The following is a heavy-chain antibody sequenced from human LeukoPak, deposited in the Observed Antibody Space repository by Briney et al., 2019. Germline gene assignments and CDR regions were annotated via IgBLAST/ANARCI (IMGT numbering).Heavy chain of an antibody. CDR3: ATGGYQLLRFDY. Sequence: ASVKVSCKVSGYTFTDYYMHWVQQAPGKGLEWMGLVAPEDGETIYAEKFQGRVTITADTSTDKAYMELSSLRSEDTAVYYCATGGYQLLRFDYWGQGTLVTVSS. J-gene: IGHJ4*02. CDR2: VAPEDGET. CDR1: GYTFTDYY. D-gene: IGHD2-2*01. V-gene: IGHV1-69-2*01.